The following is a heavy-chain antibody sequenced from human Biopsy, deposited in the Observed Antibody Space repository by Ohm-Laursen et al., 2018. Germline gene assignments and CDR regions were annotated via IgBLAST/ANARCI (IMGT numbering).Heavy chain of an antibody. CDR3: ARGGLNYWYFDL. CDR1: GYTFTDSY. V-gene: IGHV1-2*02. D-gene: IGHD1-26*01. Sequence: ASVNASCNASGYTFTDSYMHWGRQAPGQGLGWMGWIYPNSGGTNYAQKFQGRVTMTRDTSMSTAYMELNRLRLEDPAVYYCARGGLNYWYFDLWGRGTLVTVSS. CDR2: IYPNSGGT. J-gene: IGHJ2*01.